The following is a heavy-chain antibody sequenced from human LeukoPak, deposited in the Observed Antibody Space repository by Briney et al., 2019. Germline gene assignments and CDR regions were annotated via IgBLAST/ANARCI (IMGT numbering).Heavy chain of an antibody. J-gene: IGHJ5*02. V-gene: IGHV4-4*08. CDR2: VSTSGTT. Sequence: SETLTLTCTVSGGCISTYYWSWIRQPPGKGLEWIGYVSTSGTTNYNPSLASRVTMSLDPSKNQISLKVTSVTAADTAVYYCARSELWWFDPWGQGTLVSVSS. CDR3: ARSELWWFDP. CDR1: GGCISTYY. D-gene: IGHD2-21*01.